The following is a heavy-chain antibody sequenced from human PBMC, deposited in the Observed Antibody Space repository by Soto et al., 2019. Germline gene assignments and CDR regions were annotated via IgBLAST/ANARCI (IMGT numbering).Heavy chain of an antibody. D-gene: IGHD7-27*01. CDR1: GYTFTSYD. J-gene: IGHJ4*02. V-gene: IGHV1-8*01. Sequence: QVQLVQSGAEVKKPGASVKVSCKASGYTFTSYDITWVRQATGQGLEWMGWMNPNTGNTGYAQKFQGRVTMTRNTSITTAYMERSSLRSVETAVYYCARVRYGAGEELDYCGQGNLVTVSS. CDR3: ARVRYGAGEELDY. CDR2: MNPNTGNT.